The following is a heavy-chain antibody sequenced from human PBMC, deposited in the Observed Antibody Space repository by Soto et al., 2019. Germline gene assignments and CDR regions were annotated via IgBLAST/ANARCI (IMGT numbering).Heavy chain of an antibody. CDR3: ARHQDTGYSSTPTVYYYYGMDV. Sequence: GESLKISCKGSGYSFTSYWISWVRQMPGKGLEWMGRIDPSDSYTNYSPSFQGHVTISADKSISTAYLQWSSLKASDTAMYYCARHQDTGYSSTPTVYYYYGMDVWGQGTTVTVSS. CDR2: IDPSDSYT. D-gene: IGHD6-13*01. V-gene: IGHV5-10-1*01. J-gene: IGHJ6*02. CDR1: GYSFTSYW.